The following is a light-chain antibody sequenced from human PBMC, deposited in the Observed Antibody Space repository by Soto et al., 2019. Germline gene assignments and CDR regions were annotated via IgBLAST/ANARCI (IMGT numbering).Light chain of an antibody. J-gene: IGKJ5*01. CDR3: QQAHSFPLT. V-gene: IGKV1-12*01. CDR1: QDLSNW. Sequence: DIQMTQSPSSVSASVGDRVTITCRASQDLSNWLAWYQQKPGKAPKLLIYVASSLQSGVPSRFTGSGSGTDFTLTISSLQPEDFATYSCQQAHSFPLTFGQGTRLERK. CDR2: VAS.